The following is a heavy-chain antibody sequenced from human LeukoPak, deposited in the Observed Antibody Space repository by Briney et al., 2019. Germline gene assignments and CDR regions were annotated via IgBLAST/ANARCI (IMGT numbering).Heavy chain of an antibody. Sequence: ASVKVSCKASGYTFTSYGISWVRQAPGQGLEWMGWISAYNGNTNYAQKLQGRVTMTTDTSTSTAYMELRSLRSDDTAVYYCARDLTRFLEWLLPNYYHYGMDVWGQGTTVTVSS. J-gene: IGHJ6*02. V-gene: IGHV1-18*01. CDR1: GYTFTSYG. D-gene: IGHD3-3*01. CDR3: ARDLTRFLEWLLPNYYHYGMDV. CDR2: ISAYNGNT.